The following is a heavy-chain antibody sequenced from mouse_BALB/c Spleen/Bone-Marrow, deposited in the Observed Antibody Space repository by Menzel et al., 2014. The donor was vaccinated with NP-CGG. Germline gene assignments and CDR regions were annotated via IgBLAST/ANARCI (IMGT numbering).Heavy chain of an antibody. Sequence: VKLQESGPGLVAPSQSLSITCTVSGFSLTSYGVHWVSQPPGKGLEWLGVIWADGSTNYNSALMSRLSISKDNTKSKVFLKMNSLQTDDTAVYYWARSHYPYFFDYWGQGTTLTVSA. CDR3: ARSHYPYFFDY. V-gene: IGHV2-9*02. CDR1: GFSLTSYG. D-gene: IGHD1-2*01. CDR2: IWADGST. J-gene: IGHJ2*01.